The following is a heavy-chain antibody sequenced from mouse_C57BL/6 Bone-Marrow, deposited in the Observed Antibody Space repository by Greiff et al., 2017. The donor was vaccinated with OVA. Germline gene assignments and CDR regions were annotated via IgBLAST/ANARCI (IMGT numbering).Heavy chain of an antibody. V-gene: IGHV1-52*01. CDR2: IDTSDSET. CDR3: AREDYYYGSSTGFAY. Sequence: QVQLQQPGAELVRPGSSVKLSCKASGYTFTSYWMHWVKQRPIQGLEWIGNIDTSDSETHYNQKFKDKATLTGDTSSSTAYMQLSSLTSQDSAVYYCAREDYYYGSSTGFAYWGQGTLVTVSA. CDR1: GYTFTSYW. D-gene: IGHD1-1*01. J-gene: IGHJ3*01.